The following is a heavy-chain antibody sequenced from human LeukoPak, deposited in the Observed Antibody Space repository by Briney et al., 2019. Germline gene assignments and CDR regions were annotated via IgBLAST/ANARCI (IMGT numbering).Heavy chain of an antibody. CDR2: INPNSGGT. J-gene: IGHJ4*02. Sequence: ASAKVSCKASGYTFTGYYMHWVRQAPGQGLEWMGWINPNSGGTNYAQKFQGWVTMTRDTSISTAYMELSRLRSDDTAVYYCARGGQQLVHYFDYWGQGTLVTVSS. CDR3: ARGGQQLVHYFDY. V-gene: IGHV1-2*04. CDR1: GYTFTGYY. D-gene: IGHD6-13*01.